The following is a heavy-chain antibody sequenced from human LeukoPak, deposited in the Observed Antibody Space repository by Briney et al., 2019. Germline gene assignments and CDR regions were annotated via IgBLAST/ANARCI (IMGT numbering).Heavy chain of an antibody. V-gene: IGHV4-59*01. J-gene: IGHJ4*02. CDR1: GCSISSYY. D-gene: IGHD7-27*01. CDR3: ARVPGDYYFDY. Sequence: PSETLSLTCTVSGCSISSYYWSWLRQPPGKGLEWIGYIYYSGSTNYNPSLKSRVTISVDTSKNQFSLKLSSVTAADTAVYYCARVPGDYYFDYWGQGTLVTVSS. CDR2: IYYSGST.